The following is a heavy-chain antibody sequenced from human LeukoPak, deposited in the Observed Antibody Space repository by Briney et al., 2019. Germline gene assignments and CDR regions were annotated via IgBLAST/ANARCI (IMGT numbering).Heavy chain of an antibody. CDR3: VKALGEWELLNDAFDI. D-gene: IGHD1-26*01. V-gene: IGHV3-23*01. Sequence: GGSLRLSCAASGFTFSSYAMSWVRQAPGKGLEWVSAISGSGGSTYYADSVKGRFTISRDNSKNTLYLQMNSLRAEDTAVYYCVKALGEWELLNDAFDIWGQGTMVTVSS. CDR1: GFTFSSYA. CDR2: ISGSGGST. J-gene: IGHJ3*02.